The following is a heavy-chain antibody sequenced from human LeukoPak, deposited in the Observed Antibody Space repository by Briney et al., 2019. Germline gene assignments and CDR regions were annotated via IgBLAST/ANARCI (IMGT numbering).Heavy chain of an antibody. V-gene: IGHV3-23*01. CDR2: ISGSGGST. D-gene: IGHD2-2*01. J-gene: IGHJ4*02. CDR1: GLTFSSFA. CDR3: ARICSTTSCYVDY. Sequence: GGSLRLSCVVSGLTFSSFAMSRVRQAPGKGLEWVSAISGSGGSTYYVDSVKGRITISRDNSKNTLYLQMNSLRAEDTAVYYCARICSTTSCYVDYWGQGTLVTVSS.